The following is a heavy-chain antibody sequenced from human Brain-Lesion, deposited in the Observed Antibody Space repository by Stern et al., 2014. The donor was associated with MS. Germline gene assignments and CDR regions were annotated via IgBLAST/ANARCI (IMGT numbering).Heavy chain of an antibody. CDR1: GYTFTGYY. J-gene: IGHJ4*02. CDR3: ATYYYDSTGYNDF. D-gene: IGHD3-22*01. Sequence: VQLVESGAEVKKPGASVKVSCKASGYTFTGYYMHWVRQAPGQGLEWVGWINPNRGGTNYAQKFQGWVTMTRDTSINTAYMELSRLRSDDTAVYYCATYYYDSTGYNDFWGQGTLVTVSS. V-gene: IGHV1-2*04. CDR2: INPNRGGT.